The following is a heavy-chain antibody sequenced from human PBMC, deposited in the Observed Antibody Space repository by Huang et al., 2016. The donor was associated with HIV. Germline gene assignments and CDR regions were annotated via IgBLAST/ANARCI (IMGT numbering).Heavy chain of an antibody. Sequence: QVHLVESGGGVVQPGGSLRLSCAASGFKLSGFGMNWVRQASGKGLGWVAVISYDGRSQCYTDSGKGRVTISRDNSDNTLSLQMKGLRPDDTAVYYCAKESRWFSDFDHWGQGVLVSVSS. V-gene: IGHV3-30*18. CDR1: GFKLSGFG. D-gene: IGHD2-15*01. J-gene: IGHJ4*02. CDR3: AKESRWFSDFDH. CDR2: ISYDGRSQ.